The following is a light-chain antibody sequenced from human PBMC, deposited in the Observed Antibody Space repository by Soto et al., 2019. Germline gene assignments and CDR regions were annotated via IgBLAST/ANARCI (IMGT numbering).Light chain of an antibody. CDR3: ISYTRSDTRV. V-gene: IGLV2-14*01. J-gene: IGLJ1*01. CDR2: EVS. CDR1: SSDVGGYNY. Sequence: LTQPASVSGSPGQSITISCTGTSSDVGGYNYVSWYQHHPGKAPKLMIYEVSNRPSGVSNRFSGSKSGNTASLTISGLQAEDEADYYCISYTRSDTRVFGLGTKLTV.